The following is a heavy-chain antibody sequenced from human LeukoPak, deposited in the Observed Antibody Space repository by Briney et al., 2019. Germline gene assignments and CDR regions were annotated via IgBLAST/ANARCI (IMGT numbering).Heavy chain of an antibody. CDR3: AKRARVGASTCFDY. V-gene: IGHV3-23*01. J-gene: IGHJ4*02. CDR1: RFTVSSNY. Sequence: PGGSLRLSCAASRFTVSSNYMSWVRQAPEKGLEWVSAISGSGGSTYYADSVKGRFTISRDNSKNTLYLQMNSLRAEDTAVYYCAKRARVGASTCFDYWGQGTLVTVSS. CDR2: ISGSGGST. D-gene: IGHD1-26*01.